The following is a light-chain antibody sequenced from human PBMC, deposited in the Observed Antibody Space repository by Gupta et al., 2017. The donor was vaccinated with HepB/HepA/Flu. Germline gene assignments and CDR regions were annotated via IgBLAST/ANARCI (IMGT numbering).Light chain of an antibody. CDR2: AAS. CDR1: QSISSY. Sequence: DIQMTQSPSSLSASVGDRVTITCRASQSISSYVTWYQQKPGNAPKLLIYAASSLQSGVPPRGSGSRSGTDVTLTISSLQPEDFATYYCQPSYSPPSTFGQGTQLEIK. V-gene: IGKV1-39*01. J-gene: IGKJ5*01. CDR3: QPSYSPPST.